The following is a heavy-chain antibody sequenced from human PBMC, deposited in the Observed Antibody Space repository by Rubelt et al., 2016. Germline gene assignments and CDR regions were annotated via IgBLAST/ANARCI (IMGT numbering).Heavy chain of an antibody. CDR2: ISSSSSTI. CDR3: ATQGYCSSTSCYGAY. Sequence: EVQLVESGGGLVQPGGSLRLSCAASGFTFSSYSMNWVRQAPGKGLEWVSSISSSSSTIYYADSVKGRVTISRDNAKNSLYLQMNSLRDEDTAVYYCATQGYCSSTSCYGAYWGQGTLVTVSS. D-gene: IGHD2-2*01. J-gene: IGHJ4*02. V-gene: IGHV3-48*02. CDR1: GFTFSSYS.